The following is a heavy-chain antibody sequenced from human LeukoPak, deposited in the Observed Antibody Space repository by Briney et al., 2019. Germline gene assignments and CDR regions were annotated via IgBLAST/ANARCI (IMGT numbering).Heavy chain of an antibody. J-gene: IGHJ4*01. Sequence: GGSLRLSCAASGFTFRSYGMHWVRQAPGKGPEWVAFIRYDRNDKFYADSVKGRFTISRDNSKNTLYLQMNSLRPEDTAVFYCAKDSGGWAFDYWGQGTLVAVSS. CDR2: IRYDRNDK. CDR1: GFTFRSYG. V-gene: IGHV3-30*02. D-gene: IGHD6-19*01. CDR3: AKDSGGWAFDY.